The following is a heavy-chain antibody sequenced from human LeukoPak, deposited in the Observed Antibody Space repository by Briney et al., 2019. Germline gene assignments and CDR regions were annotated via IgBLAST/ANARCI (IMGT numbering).Heavy chain of an antibody. CDR1: GGTFSNYV. Sequence: ASVKVSCKASGGTFSNYVISWVRQAPGQGLEWMGIINPSGGSTSYAQKFQGRVTMTRDTSTSTVYMDLSSLRSEDTAVYYCARGSAEGIAAAGFNWGQGTLVTVSS. CDR3: ARGSAEGIAAAGFN. D-gene: IGHD6-13*01. V-gene: IGHV1-46*01. CDR2: INPSGGST. J-gene: IGHJ4*02.